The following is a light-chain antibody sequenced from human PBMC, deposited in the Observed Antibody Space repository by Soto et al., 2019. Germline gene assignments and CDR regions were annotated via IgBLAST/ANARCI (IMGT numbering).Light chain of an antibody. Sequence: QSALTQPPSASGSPGQSVTISCTGTSSDIGGYKYVSWYQQHPGKAPKLMTYEVSKRPSGVPDRFSGSKSGNTASLTVSGLQAEDEADYYCSSYAGSKNLIFGGGTKLTVL. CDR1: SSDIGGYKY. J-gene: IGLJ2*01. CDR3: SSYAGSKNLI. V-gene: IGLV2-8*01. CDR2: EVS.